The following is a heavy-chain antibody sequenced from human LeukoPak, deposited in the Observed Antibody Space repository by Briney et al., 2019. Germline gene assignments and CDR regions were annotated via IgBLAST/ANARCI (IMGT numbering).Heavy chain of an antibody. J-gene: IGHJ5*02. Sequence: GRSXRLSCAAAGXTXXXXXXXXXXXXPXXXXXWXAVXXXXGXXKYSADXVKGRFTISRDNSKKTLYLKMNSMRGEDTSVYSXAXASLGAAAAGFDPWGQGTLVTVSS. CDR1: GXTXXXXX. CDR2: XXXXGXXK. V-gene: IGHV3-33*01. D-gene: IGHD6-13*01. CDR3: AXASLGAAAAGFDP.